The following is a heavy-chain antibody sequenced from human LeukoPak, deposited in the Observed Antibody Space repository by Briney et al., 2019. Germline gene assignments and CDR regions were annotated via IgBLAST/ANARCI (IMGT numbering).Heavy chain of an antibody. J-gene: IGHJ4*02. CDR1: GFTFSSYG. CDR2: ISYDGSNK. V-gene: IGHV3-30*03. CDR3: ARDLLGSIDY. D-gene: IGHD2-15*01. Sequence: GGSLRLSCAASGFTFSSYGMHWVCQAPGKGLEWVAVISYDGSNKYYADSVKDRFTISRDNSKNTLYLQMNSLRAEDTAVYYCARDLLGSIDYWGQGTLVTVSS.